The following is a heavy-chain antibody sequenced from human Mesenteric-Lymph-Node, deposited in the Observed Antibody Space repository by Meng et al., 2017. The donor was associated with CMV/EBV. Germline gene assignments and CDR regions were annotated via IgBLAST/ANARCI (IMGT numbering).Heavy chain of an antibody. CDR2: IYYSGNS. CDR1: GDSISSGSYY. CDR3: AKGYSGADVY. V-gene: IGHV4-39*07. Sequence: SETLSLTCTVSGDSISSGSYYWGWFRQPPGKGLEWIGSIYYSGNSYYKPSLKSRVTISIDTSKNQFSLKVSSVTAADTAVYYCAKGYSGADVYWGQGTLVTVSS. J-gene: IGHJ4*02. D-gene: IGHD5-12*01.